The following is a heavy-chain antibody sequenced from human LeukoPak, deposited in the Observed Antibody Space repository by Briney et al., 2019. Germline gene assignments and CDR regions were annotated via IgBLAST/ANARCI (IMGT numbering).Heavy chain of an antibody. J-gene: IGHJ6*03. CDR1: GGSITNSNYF. V-gene: IGHV4-39*01. D-gene: IGHD2-15*01. Sequence: SETLSLTCTVSGGSITNSNYFWGWIRQPPGKGLEWIGSIYHSGSTYYNPSLKSRVTISVDTSKNQFSLKLTSVTAADTATYYCARHRYCSGGSCYSAYYYYLDVWGKGTTVTVSS. CDR2: IYHSGST. CDR3: ARHRYCSGGSCYSAYYYYLDV.